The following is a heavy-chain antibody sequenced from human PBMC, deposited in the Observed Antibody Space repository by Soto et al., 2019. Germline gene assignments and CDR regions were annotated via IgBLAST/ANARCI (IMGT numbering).Heavy chain of an antibody. Sequence: QVQLVESGGGVVQPGRSLRLSCAASGFTFSSYAMHWVRQAPGKGLEWVAVISYDGSNKYYADSVKGRFTISRDNSKNPLYLQMNSLRAEEMSVYYCARPLWRDDYNWGYFDLWGRGTLVTVSS. V-gene: IGHV3-30-3*01. D-gene: IGHD4-4*01. J-gene: IGHJ2*01. CDR2: ISYDGSNK. CDR3: ARPLWRDDYNWGYFDL. CDR1: GFTFSSYA.